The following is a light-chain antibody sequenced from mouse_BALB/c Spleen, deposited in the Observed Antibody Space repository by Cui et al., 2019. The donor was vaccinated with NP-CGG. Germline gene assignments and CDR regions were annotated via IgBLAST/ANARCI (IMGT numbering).Light chain of an antibody. CDR3: ALWYSNHWV. CDR2: GTN. Sequence: QSVVTHESPFTTSPGETVTLTCRSSTGAVTTSNYANWVQEKPDHLFTGLIGGTNNRAPGVPARFSGSLIGDKAALTITGAQTEDEAIYFCALWYSNHWVFGGGTKLTVL. V-gene: IGLV1*01. CDR1: TGAVTTSNY. J-gene: IGLJ1*01.